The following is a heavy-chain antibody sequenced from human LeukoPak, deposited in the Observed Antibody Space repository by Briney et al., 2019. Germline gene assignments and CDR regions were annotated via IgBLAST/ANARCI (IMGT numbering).Heavy chain of an antibody. V-gene: IGHV3-7*01. Sequence: GGSLRLSCAASGFTFSSYCTTWVRQAPGKGLEWVANMKQDGSEKYYVDSVKGRFTISRDNAKNSLYLQMNSLRAEDTAVYYCARDRPPFASGTALGYWGQGTLVTVSS. CDR3: ARDRPPFASGTALGY. D-gene: IGHD1-7*01. CDR1: GFTFSSYC. CDR2: MKQDGSEK. J-gene: IGHJ4*02.